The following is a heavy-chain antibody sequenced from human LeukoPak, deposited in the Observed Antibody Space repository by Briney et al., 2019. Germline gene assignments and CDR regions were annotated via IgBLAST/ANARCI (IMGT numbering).Heavy chain of an antibody. CDR2: ISSSGSDI. D-gene: IGHD1-26*01. CDR3: ARDFRGTYSFDY. Sequence: GGSLRLSCAASGFTFSDYYMSWVRQAPGKGLEWVSSISSSGSDIYDADSLKGRFTVSRDNAKNSLYLQMNSLRAEDTAVYYCARDFRGTYSFDYWGQGTLVTVSS. CDR1: GFTFSDYY. J-gene: IGHJ4*02. V-gene: IGHV3-11*04.